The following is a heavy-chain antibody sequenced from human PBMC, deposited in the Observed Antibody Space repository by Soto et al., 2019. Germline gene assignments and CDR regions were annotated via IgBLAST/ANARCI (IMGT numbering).Heavy chain of an antibody. CDR2: FDPEDGET. Sequence: GASVKVSRKVSGYTLTELSMHWVRQAPGKGPEWEGGFDPEDGETIYAQKFQGRVTMTEDTSTDTAYMELSSLRSEDTAVYYCATDRGTAVLRYFDWLPQPFDYWGQGTLVTVSS. D-gene: IGHD3-9*01. CDR1: GYTLTELS. CDR3: ATDRGTAVLRYFDWLPQPFDY. V-gene: IGHV1-24*01. J-gene: IGHJ4*02.